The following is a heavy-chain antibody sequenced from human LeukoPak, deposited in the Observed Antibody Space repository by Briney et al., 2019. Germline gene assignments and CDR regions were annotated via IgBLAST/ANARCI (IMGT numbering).Heavy chain of an antibody. Sequence: ASVKVSCKASGYTFTSYAMHWVRQAPGQRLEWMGWINAGNGNTKYSQKFQGRVTITRDTSASTAYMELSSLRSEDTAVYYCARVSSGSTGPYFDYWGQGTLVTVSS. CDR2: INAGNGNT. CDR1: GYTFTSYA. D-gene: IGHD1-26*01. V-gene: IGHV1-3*01. J-gene: IGHJ4*02. CDR3: ARVSSGSTGPYFDY.